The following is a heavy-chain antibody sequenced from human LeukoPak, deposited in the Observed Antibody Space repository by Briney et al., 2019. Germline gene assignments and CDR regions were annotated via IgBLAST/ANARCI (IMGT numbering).Heavy chain of an antibody. D-gene: IGHD3-10*01. CDR2: IYHSGST. V-gene: IGHV4-30-2*01. J-gene: IGHJ4*02. CDR3: ARLLYGSGSYLGFDY. CDR1: GGSISSGGYY. Sequence: PSETLSLTCTVSGGSISSGGYYWSWIRQPPGKGLEWIGYIYHSGSTNYNPSLRSRVTISVDRSKNQFSLKLSSVTAADTAVYYCARLLYGSGSYLGFDYWGQGTLVTVSS.